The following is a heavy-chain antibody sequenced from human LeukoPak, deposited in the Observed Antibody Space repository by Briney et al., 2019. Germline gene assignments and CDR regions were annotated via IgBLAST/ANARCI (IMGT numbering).Heavy chain of an antibody. CDR2: TSGSGGST. J-gene: IGHJ4*02. V-gene: IGHV3-23*01. CDR1: GFTFDDYA. D-gene: IGHD2-2*01. CDR3: ADQPSNY. Sequence: GSLRLSCAASGFTFDDYAMSWVRQAPGKGLEWVSATSGSGGSTYYADSVKGRFTISRDNSKNTLYLQMNSLRAEDTAVYYCADQPSNYWGQGTLVTVSS.